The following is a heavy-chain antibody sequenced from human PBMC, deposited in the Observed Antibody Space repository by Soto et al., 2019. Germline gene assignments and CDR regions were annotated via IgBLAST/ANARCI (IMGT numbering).Heavy chain of an antibody. V-gene: IGHV3-48*01. Sequence: GGFLRLSCAASGFNFRSYSMNWVRQAPGKGLEWVSYISSSSSTIYYADSVKGRFTISRDNAKNSLYLQMNSLRAEDTAVYYCARDPPYVYSGYHGWNYWGQGTLVTVSS. D-gene: IGHD5-12*01. CDR1: GFNFRSYS. J-gene: IGHJ4*02. CDR2: ISSSSSTI. CDR3: ARDPPYVYSGYHGWNY.